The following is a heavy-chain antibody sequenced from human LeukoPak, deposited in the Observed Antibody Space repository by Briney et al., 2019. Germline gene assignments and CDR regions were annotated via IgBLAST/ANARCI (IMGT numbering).Heavy chain of an antibody. Sequence: SETLSLTCTVSGGSISSDTYYWGWIRQPPGKGLEWIGSGSTYYNPSLKSRVTISVDTSKNLFSLKLTSVTAADPAVYYCARAGGSGWIVYWGQGTLVTVSS. J-gene: IGHJ4*02. D-gene: IGHD6-19*01. CDR3: ARAGGSGWIVY. CDR2: GST. V-gene: IGHV4-39*07. CDR1: GGSISSDTYY.